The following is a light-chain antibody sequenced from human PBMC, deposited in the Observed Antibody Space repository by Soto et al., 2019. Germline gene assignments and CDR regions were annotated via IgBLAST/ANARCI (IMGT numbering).Light chain of an antibody. CDR1: SSDVGAYKY. Sequence: QSALTQPPSASGSPGQSVTISCTGTSSDVGAYKYVSWYQQHPGKAPKVVIYEVSKLPSGVPDRVSGSKSANTASLTVSGLQAAYEGDYCFSSYGVSNELYVFGTGTKVTVL. CDR2: EVS. V-gene: IGLV2-8*01. J-gene: IGLJ1*01. CDR3: SSYGVSNELYV.